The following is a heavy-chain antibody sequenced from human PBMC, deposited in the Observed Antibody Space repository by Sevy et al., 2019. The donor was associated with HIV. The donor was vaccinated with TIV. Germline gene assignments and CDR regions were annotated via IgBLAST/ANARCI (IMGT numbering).Heavy chain of an antibody. CDR3: ARPHLGYCSSTSCPSDY. Sequence: GGSLRLSCAASGFTFSSYSMNWVRQAPGKGLEWVSSISSSSSYIYYADSVKGRLTISRDNAKNSLYLQMNSLRAEDTAVYYCARPHLGYCSSTSCPSDYWGQGTLVTVSS. CDR2: ISSSSSYI. J-gene: IGHJ4*02. D-gene: IGHD2-2*01. V-gene: IGHV3-21*01. CDR1: GFTFSSYS.